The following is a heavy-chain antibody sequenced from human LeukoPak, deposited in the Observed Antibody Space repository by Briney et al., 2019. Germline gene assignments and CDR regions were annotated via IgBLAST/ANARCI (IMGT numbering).Heavy chain of an antibody. J-gene: IGHJ4*02. Sequence: SETLSLTCAVYGGSFSGYYWSWIRQPPGKGLEWIGEINHSGSTNYNPSLKSRVTISVDTSKNQFSLKLSSVTAADTAVYYCARAAYDRFDYWGQGTLVTVSS. V-gene: IGHV4-34*01. D-gene: IGHD1-14*01. CDR1: GGSFSGYY. CDR3: ARAAYDRFDY. CDR2: INHSGST.